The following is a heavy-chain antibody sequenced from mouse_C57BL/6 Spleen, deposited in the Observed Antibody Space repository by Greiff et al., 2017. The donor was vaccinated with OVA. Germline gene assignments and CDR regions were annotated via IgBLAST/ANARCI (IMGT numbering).Heavy chain of an antibody. J-gene: IGHJ2*01. CDR1: GYTFTDSY. V-gene: IGHV1-26*01. CDR2: INPNNGGT. Sequence: EVKLKQSGPELVKPGASVKISCKASGYTFTDSYMNWVKQSHGKSLEWIGDINPNNGGTSYNQKFKGKATLTVEQSSSTAYLELRSLISEESAVYHCARVPSLGVFFDYWGQGTTLTVSA. CDR3: ARVPSLGVFFDY.